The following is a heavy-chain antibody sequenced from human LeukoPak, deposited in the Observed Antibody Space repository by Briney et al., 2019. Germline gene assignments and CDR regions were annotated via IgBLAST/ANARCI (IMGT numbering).Heavy chain of an antibody. Sequence: PSETLSLTCTVSGGSISSYYWSWIRQPAGKGLEWIGRIYTSGSTNYNPSLKSRVTMSVDTSKNQFSLKLSSVTAADTAVYYCARDKRAVLRFLEGENWFDPWGQGTLVTVSS. CDR2: IYTSGST. J-gene: IGHJ5*02. CDR3: ARDKRAVLRFLEGENWFDP. CDR1: GGSISSYY. V-gene: IGHV4-4*07. D-gene: IGHD3-3*01.